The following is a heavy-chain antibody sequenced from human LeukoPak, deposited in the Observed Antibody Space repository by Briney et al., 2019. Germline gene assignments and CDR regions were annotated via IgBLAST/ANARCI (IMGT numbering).Heavy chain of an antibody. Sequence: SETLSLTCTVSGGSISSGGYYWSWIRQPPGKGLEWIGYIYHSGSTYYNPSLKSRVTISVDRSKNQFSLKLSSVTAADTAVYYCAREGRGYSYGTIDYWGQGTLVTVSS. CDR3: AREGRGYSYGTIDY. D-gene: IGHD5-18*01. CDR1: GGSISSGGYY. CDR2: IYHSGST. V-gene: IGHV4-30-2*01. J-gene: IGHJ4*02.